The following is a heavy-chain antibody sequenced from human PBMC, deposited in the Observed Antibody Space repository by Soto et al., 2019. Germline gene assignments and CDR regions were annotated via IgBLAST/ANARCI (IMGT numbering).Heavy chain of an antibody. J-gene: IGHJ2*01. Sequence: QVQLVQSGAEVKKPGSSVKVSCKASGGTFSSYAISWVRQAPGQGLEWMGGIIPIFGTANYAQKFQGRVTITADESTSTAYMDLSSLRSEDTAVYYCARDLTIFGVVIGYFDLWGRGTLVTVSS. CDR1: GGTFSSYA. D-gene: IGHD3-3*01. V-gene: IGHV1-69*01. CDR2: IIPIFGTA. CDR3: ARDLTIFGVVIGYFDL.